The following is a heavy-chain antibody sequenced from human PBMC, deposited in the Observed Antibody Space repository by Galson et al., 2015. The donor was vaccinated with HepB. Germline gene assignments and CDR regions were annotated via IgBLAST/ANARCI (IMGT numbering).Heavy chain of an antibody. CDR3: ARGAGYCSSTSCYTFDL. CDR1: GGSISSGSYY. CDR2: IYTSGST. V-gene: IGHV4-61*02. Sequence: TLSLTCTVSGGSISSGSYYWSWVRQPAGKGLEWIGRIYTSGSTNYNPSLKSRVTMSVDTSKNQFSLKLSSVTAADTAVYYCARGAGYCSSTSCYTFDLWGRGTLVTVSS. D-gene: IGHD2-2*02. J-gene: IGHJ2*01.